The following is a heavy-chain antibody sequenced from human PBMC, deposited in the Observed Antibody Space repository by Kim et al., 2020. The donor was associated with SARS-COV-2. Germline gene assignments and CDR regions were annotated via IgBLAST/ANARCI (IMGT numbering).Heavy chain of an antibody. CDR2: ISWNSGSI. CDR1: GFTFGDYA. CDR3: AKGCDYDSSGLLSGEYFDL. V-gene: IGHV3-9*01. Sequence: GGSLRLSCVASGFTFGDYAMHWVRQAPGKGLEWVSGISWNSGSIGYADSVKGRFTISRDNAKNSLYLQMNSLRAEDTALYYCAKGCDYDSSGLLSGEYFDLWGRGTLVTVSS. J-gene: IGHJ2*01. D-gene: IGHD3-22*01.